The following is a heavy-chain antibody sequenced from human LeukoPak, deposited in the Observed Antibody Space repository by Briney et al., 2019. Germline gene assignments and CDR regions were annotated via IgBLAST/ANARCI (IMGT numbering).Heavy chain of an antibody. V-gene: IGHV4-59*01. CDR3: ARNSGWPRVWFDP. D-gene: IGHD6-19*01. J-gene: IGHJ5*02. CDR1: GGSISNYY. CDR2: IFYSGST. Sequence: PSETLSLTCTVSGGSISNYYWNWIRQPPGKGLEWIGFIFYSGSTNYDPSLKTRVTISVDTSKNQFSLGLSSVTAADAAVYYCARNSGWPRVWFDPWGQGTLVTVSS.